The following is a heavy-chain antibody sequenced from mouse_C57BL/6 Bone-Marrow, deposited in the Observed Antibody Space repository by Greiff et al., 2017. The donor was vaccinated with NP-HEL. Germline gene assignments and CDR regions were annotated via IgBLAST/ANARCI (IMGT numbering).Heavy chain of an antibody. V-gene: IGHV1-19*01. CDR1: GYTFTDYY. CDR3: ARTYGTFAY. D-gene: IGHD1-1*01. CDR2: INPYNGGT. J-gene: IGHJ3*01. Sequence: EVQLVESGPVLVKPGASVKMSCKASGYTFTDYYMNWVKQSHGKSLEWIGVINPYNGGTSYNQKFKGKATLTVDKSSSTAYMELNSLTSEDSAVYYCARTYGTFAYWGQGTLVTVSA.